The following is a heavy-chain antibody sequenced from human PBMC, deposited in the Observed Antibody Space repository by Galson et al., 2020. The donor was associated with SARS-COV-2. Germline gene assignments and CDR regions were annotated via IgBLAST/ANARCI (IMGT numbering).Heavy chain of an antibody. CDR3: ARLPPTSWPRWLDS. V-gene: IGHV4-39*02. CDR2: IYKSGIT. Sequence: SETLSLTCTVSGGSISNSHYYWGWIRQPPGKGLEWNGCIYKSGITYYNPSLESRVTISVDTSTDHFSLRLNSVTAADTAVYYCARLPPTSWPRWLDSWGQGTLVTVSS. D-gene: IGHD2-2*01. J-gene: IGHJ4*02. CDR1: GGSISNSHYY.